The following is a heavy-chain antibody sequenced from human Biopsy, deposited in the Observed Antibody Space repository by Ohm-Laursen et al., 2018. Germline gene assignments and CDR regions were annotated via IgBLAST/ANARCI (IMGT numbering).Heavy chain of an antibody. D-gene: IGHD3-3*01. Sequence: SLRLSCAAPGFTFNDFAMTWVRQAPGKGLEWVSAIGGSGGTTYYAGSVKGRFTISRDNSKNTLYLQMNSVRADDTAIYYCAKGGSITIFGVVINNCFDPWGQGTRVTVSS. J-gene: IGHJ5*02. CDR2: IGGSGGTT. CDR3: AKGGSITIFGVVINNCFDP. CDR1: GFTFNDFA. V-gene: IGHV3-23*01.